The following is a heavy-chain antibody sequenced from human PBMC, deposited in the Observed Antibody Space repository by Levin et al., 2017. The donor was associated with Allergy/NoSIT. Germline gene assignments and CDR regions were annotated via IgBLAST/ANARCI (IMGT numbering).Heavy chain of an antibody. CDR3: ARQPANGEWDFDY. CDR2: IYYSGNT. CDR1: GGSISSRIYY. J-gene: IGHJ4*02. D-gene: IGHD3-10*01. Sequence: TASETLSLTCTVSGGSISSRIYYWGWIRQPPGKGLEWIGSIYYSGNTYHNPSLKSRVTISVDTSKNQFSLKLRSVTAADTAVYYCARQPANGEWDFDYWGQGTLVTVSS. V-gene: IGHV4-39*01.